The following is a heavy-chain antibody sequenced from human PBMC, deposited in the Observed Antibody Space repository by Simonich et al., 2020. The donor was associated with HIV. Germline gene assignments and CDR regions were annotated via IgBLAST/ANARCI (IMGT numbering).Heavy chain of an antibody. D-gene: IGHD3-10*01. V-gene: IGHV3-9*01. CDR3: AKDKGAYYGSGSPVY. J-gene: IGHJ1*01. CDR1: GFTFDDNA. CDR2: ISWNSGSR. Sequence: EVQLVESGGGLVQPGRSLRLSCAASGFTFDDNAMHLVRQAPGEGLEWVSGISWNSGSRGYADSVKSRLTISRENAKNSLYLQMNSLRAEDTALYYCAKDKGAYYGSGSPVYWGQGTLVTVSS.